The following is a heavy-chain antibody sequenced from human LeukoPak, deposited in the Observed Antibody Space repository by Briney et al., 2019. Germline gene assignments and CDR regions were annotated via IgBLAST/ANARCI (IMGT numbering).Heavy chain of an antibody. CDR3: SVQYSSSSVVDY. V-gene: IGHV3-48*03. CDR1: GFSFCTYE. Sequence: GSLRHSCAASGFSFCTYEMNWVRLAPGEGLEWVSYISSSGSIMYSADSVKGRFTISRDNTKNSLYLQMNSLRAEDTAIYYCSVQYSSSSVVDYWGQGSLVTVSS. CDR2: ISSSGSIM. J-gene: IGHJ4*02. D-gene: IGHD6-6*01.